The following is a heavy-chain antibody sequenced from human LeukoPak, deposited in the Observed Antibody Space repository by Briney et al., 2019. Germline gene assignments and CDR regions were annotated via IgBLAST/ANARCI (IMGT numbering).Heavy chain of an antibody. CDR3: ARLSGNVVVPAAIRDY. V-gene: IGHV1-69*13. J-gene: IGHJ4*02. Sequence: SVKVSCKASGGTFSSYAISWVRQAPGQGLEWMGGIIPIFGTANYAQKFQGRVTITADESTRTAYMELSSLRSEDTAVYYCARLSGNVVVPAAIRDYWGQGTLVTVSS. CDR1: GGTFSSYA. CDR2: IIPIFGTA. D-gene: IGHD2-2*01.